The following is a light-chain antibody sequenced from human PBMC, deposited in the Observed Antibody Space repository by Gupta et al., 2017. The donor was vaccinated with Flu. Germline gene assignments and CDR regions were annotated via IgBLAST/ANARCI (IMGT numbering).Light chain of an antibody. V-gene: IGKV1-5*03. CDR3: QEYTAYWA. CDR2: KAS. J-gene: IGKJ1*01. Sequence: VGDRVTITCRASQGISGWLSWYQQKPGKAPKLLIYKASTLESGVPSRFSGSGFGTEFTLTISSLQPDDFATYYCQEYTAYWAFGQGTKVEIK. CDR1: QGISGW.